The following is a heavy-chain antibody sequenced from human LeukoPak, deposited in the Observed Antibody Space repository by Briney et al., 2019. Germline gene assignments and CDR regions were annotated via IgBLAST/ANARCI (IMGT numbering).Heavy chain of an antibody. V-gene: IGHV1-46*01. D-gene: IGHD3-3*01. J-gene: IGHJ6*02. Sequence: ASVKVSCKASGYTFTSYGISWVRQAPGQGLEWMGIINPSGGSTSYAQKFQGRVTMTRDTSTSTVYMELSSLRSEDTAVYYCARTFFYNKDWYYDFWSGQRLPDYYYGMDVWGQGTTVTVSS. CDR2: INPSGGST. CDR3: ARTFFYNKDWYYDFWSGQRLPDYYYGMDV. CDR1: GYTFTSYG.